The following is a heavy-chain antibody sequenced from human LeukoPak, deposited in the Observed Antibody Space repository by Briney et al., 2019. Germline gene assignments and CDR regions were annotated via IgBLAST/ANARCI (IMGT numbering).Heavy chain of an antibody. D-gene: IGHD2-15*01. CDR1: GFNFNAFS. Sequence: GGSLRLSCAASGFNFNAFSMNWLRQVPGKGLEWVAYASSSSGTIYYADSVKGRFTISRDNAKNSLSLQMNNLRVEDTAVYYCARDKVANYWGQGTLVTVSS. CDR2: ASSSSGTI. V-gene: IGHV3-48*01. J-gene: IGHJ4*02. CDR3: ARDKVANY.